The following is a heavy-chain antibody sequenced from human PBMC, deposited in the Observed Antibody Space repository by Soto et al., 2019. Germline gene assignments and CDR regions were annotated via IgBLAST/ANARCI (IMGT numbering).Heavy chain of an antibody. CDR2: ISAYNGNT. D-gene: IGHD2-21*02. V-gene: IGHV1-18*01. Sequence: QVQLVQSGAEVKKPGASVKVSCKASGYTFTSYGISWVRQAPGQGLEWMGWISAYNGNTNYAQKLQGRVTMTTDTXTXKAYMELRSVRSDDAAVHYCAGVALPIWVVTASHGYWGQGTLVTRSS. CDR1: GYTFTSYG. J-gene: IGHJ4*02. CDR3: AGVALPIWVVTASHGY.